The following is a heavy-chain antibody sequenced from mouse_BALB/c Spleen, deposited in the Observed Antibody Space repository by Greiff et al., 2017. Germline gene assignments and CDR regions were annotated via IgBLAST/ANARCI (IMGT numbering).Heavy chain of an antibody. CDR1: GYSITSGYY. CDR3: AREGGITTRYYYAMDY. V-gene: IGHV3-6*02. CDR2: ISYDGSN. D-gene: IGHD2-4*01. J-gene: IGHJ4*01. Sequence: EVQLVESGPGLVKPSQSLSLTCSVTGYSITSGYYWNWIRQFPGNKLEWMGYISYDGSNNYNPSLKNRISITRDTSKNQFFLKLNSVTTEDTATYYCAREGGITTRYYYAMDYWGQGTSVTVSS.